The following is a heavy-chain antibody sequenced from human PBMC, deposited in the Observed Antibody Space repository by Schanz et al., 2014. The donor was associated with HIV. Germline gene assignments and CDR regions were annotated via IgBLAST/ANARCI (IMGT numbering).Heavy chain of an antibody. J-gene: IGHJ4*02. CDR2: IKQDGSEK. CDR3: TTDQFGGYFVH. V-gene: IGHV3-7*01. D-gene: IGHD5-12*01. Sequence: EEQLVESGGGLVQPGGSLRLSCAASGFTLSSYWMSWVRQAPGKGLEWVANIKQDGSEKYYVDSVKGRFTISRDNAKNSLYLQMNSLRDDDMAVYYCTTDQFGGYFVHWGQGTLVTVSS. CDR1: GFTLSSYW.